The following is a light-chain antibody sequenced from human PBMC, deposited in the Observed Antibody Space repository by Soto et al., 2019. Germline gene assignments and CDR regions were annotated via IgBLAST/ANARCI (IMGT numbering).Light chain of an antibody. CDR2: AVS. CDR1: QSISRY. J-gene: IGKJ1*01. CDR3: QQSYSAPWT. Sequence: DIQMTQSPSSLSTSVGDRVTITCRASQSISRYLNWYQQKPGKAPKLLIYAVSNLQSGVPSRFSGSGCGTDVTLTISSLQTEDFATYYFQQSYSAPWTFGQGNKVEIK. V-gene: IGKV1-39*01.